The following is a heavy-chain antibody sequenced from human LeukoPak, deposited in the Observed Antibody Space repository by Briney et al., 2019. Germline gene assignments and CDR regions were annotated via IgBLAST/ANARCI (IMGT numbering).Heavy chain of an antibody. CDR2: INHSGST. J-gene: IGHJ4*02. CDR1: GGSFSGYY. D-gene: IGHD5-12*01. Sequence: PSETLSLTCAVYGGSFSGYYWSWIRQPPGKGLEWIGEINHSGSTNYNPSLKSRVTISVDTSKNQFSLKLSSVTAADTAVYYCARDGASGYDQYADFDYWGQGTLVTVSS. CDR3: ARDGASGYDQYADFDY. V-gene: IGHV4-34*01.